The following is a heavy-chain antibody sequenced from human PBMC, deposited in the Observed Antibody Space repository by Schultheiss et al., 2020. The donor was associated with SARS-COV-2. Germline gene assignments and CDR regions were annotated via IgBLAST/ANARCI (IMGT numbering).Heavy chain of an antibody. V-gene: IGHV3-33*01. J-gene: IGHJ3*02. CDR3: ARGSYYDSSGYPDAFDI. Sequence: GGSLRLSCAASGFTFSSYGMHWVRQAPGKGLEWVAVIWYDGSNKYYADSVKGRFTISRDNSKNTLYLQMNSLRAEDTAVYYCARGSYYDSSGYPDAFDIWGQGTMVTVSS. D-gene: IGHD3-22*01. CDR1: GFTFSSYG. CDR2: IWYDGSNK.